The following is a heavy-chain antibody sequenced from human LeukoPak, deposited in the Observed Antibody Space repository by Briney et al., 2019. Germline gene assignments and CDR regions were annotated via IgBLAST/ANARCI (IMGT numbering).Heavy chain of an antibody. D-gene: IGHD1-26*01. Sequence: ASVKVSCKASGYTFSGYYIHWVRQAPGQGLEWMGWLSPKSGATKYAQKFQGRVTLTRDLSLSTAYMDLNSLTSDDTAVYYCARDTYGGSYFPLPYWGQGTLVTVSS. CDR3: ARDTYGGSYFPLPY. V-gene: IGHV1-2*02. CDR2: LSPKSGAT. J-gene: IGHJ4*02. CDR1: GYTFSGYY.